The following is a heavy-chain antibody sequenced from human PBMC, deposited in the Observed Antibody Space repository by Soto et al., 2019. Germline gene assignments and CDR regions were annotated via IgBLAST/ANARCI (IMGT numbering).Heavy chain of an antibody. CDR3: AKDLGDSSGYYLAPPDY. D-gene: IGHD3-22*01. CDR2: ISGSGGST. CDR1: GFTFSSYA. J-gene: IGHJ4*02. V-gene: IGHV3-23*01. Sequence: GGSLRLSCAVSGFTFSSYAMSWVRQAPGKGLEWVSVISGSGGSTYYADSVKGRFTISRDNSKNTLYLQMNSLRAEDTAVYYCAKDLGDSSGYYLAPPDYWGQGTLVSGSS.